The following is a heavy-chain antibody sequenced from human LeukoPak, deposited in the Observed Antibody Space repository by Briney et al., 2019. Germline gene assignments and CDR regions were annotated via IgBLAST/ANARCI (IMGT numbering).Heavy chain of an antibody. D-gene: IGHD1-26*01. CDR1: GFTFSYFA. CDR3: AKLPSVGPTAFFDY. CDR2: ISGSGETI. J-gene: IGHJ4*02. V-gene: IGHV3-23*01. Sequence: GGSLRLSCAASGFTFSYFAKSWVRLAPGKGLEWVSVISGSGETIYYGEPVKGRFTVSRDNSKNTLYLQMDSLSAEDAAVYFCAKLPSVGPTAFFDYWGQGTLVTVSP.